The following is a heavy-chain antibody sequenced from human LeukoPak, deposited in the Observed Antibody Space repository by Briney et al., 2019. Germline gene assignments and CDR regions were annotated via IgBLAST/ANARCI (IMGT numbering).Heavy chain of an antibody. CDR1: GFSFSTNG. V-gene: IGHV3-30*18. D-gene: IGHD2-2*01. J-gene: IGHJ6*02. CDR2: TSYDASNK. Sequence: PGGSLRLSCAASGFSFSTNGMHWVRQTPGKGLEWVATTSYDASNKYYADSVRGRFTISRDNSKNTLYLQMNSLRPEDTAVYYCAKGLVPAPIGMDVWGQGTTVTVSS. CDR3: AKGLVPAPIGMDV.